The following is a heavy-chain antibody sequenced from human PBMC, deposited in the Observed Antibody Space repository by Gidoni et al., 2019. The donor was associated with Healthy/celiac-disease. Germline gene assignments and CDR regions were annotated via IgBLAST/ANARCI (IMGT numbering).Heavy chain of an antibody. D-gene: IGHD2-15*01. CDR1: GGSVSSGSYY. Sequence: LVKPSETLSLTCTVSGGSVSSGSYYWSWIRQPPGKGLEWIGYIYYSGSTNYNPSLKSRVTISVDTSKNQFSLKLSSVTAADTAVYYCARSYCSGGSCFFDYWGQGTLVTVSS. V-gene: IGHV4-61*01. CDR2: IYYSGST. J-gene: IGHJ4*02. CDR3: ARSYCSGGSCFFDY.